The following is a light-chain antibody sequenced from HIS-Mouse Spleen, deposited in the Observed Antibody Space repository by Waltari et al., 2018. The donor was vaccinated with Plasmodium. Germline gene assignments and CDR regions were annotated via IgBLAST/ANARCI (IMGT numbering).Light chain of an antibody. J-gene: IGLJ3*02. CDR3: CSYAGSSTNWV. CDR2: EGS. V-gene: IGLV2-23*01. Sequence: QSALTQPASVSGSPGQSITISCTGTSSDVGSYHLFSWYQQHPGKAPKPMIYEGSKRPSGVSNRFSGSKSGNTASLTISGLQAEDEADYYCCSYAGSSTNWVFGGGTKLTVL. CDR1: SSDVGSYHL.